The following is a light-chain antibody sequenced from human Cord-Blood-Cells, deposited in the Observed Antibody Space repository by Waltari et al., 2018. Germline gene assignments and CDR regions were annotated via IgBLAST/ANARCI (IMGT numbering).Light chain of an antibody. Sequence: SYELTQPPSVSVSPGQTATITCPGDKWGDTSPCWYQQKPGQSPVLGIYQESKRPSGIPERFSGSNSGNTATLTISGTQAMDEADYYCQAWDSSTWVFGGGTKLTVL. J-gene: IGLJ3*02. CDR3: QAWDSSTWV. CDR2: QES. V-gene: IGLV3-1*01. CDR1: KWGDTS.